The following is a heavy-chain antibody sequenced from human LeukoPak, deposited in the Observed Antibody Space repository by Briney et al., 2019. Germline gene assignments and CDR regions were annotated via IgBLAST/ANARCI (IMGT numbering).Heavy chain of an antibody. J-gene: IGHJ4*02. V-gene: IGHV3-23*01. CDR1: GFTFTSYA. D-gene: IGHD6-19*01. CDR2: ISGSGGTT. CDR3: ANVGGTGWRFFDY. Sequence: PGGSLRLSCAASGFTFTSYAMSWVRQAPGKGLEWVSVISGSGGTTYYADSVKGRFTISRDNSKNTLYLQMNSLRVEDTAVYYCANVGGTGWRFFDYWGQGTLVTVSS.